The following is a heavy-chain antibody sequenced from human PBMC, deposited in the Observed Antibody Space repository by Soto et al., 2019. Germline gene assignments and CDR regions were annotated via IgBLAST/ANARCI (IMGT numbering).Heavy chain of an antibody. CDR1: GSRFSNYV. V-gene: IGHV1-69*01. CDR2: IIPIFNST. J-gene: IGHJ4*02. CDR3: GREGRGKKAGYNGLVSLGY. Sequence: QVQLVQSGAEVKTPGSSLKVSCKVSGSRFSNYVISWVRQAPGHGLEWLGRIIPIFNSTKYAQSFQGRVTITADESTSTASLELSSLRSDDTAVYYCGREGRGKKAGYNGLVSLGYWGQGTLVTVSS. D-gene: IGHD2-2*02.